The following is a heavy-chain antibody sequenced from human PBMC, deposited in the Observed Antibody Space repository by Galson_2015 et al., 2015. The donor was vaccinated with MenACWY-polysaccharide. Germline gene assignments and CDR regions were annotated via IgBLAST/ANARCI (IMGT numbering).Heavy chain of an antibody. V-gene: IGHV4-59*01. CDR2: IYYSGST. CDR1: GGSISSYY. CDR3: ARASPSPSMDV. J-gene: IGHJ6*02. Sequence: LSLTCTVSGGSISSYYWRWIRQPPGKGLEWIGYIYYSGSTNYNPSLKSRVTISVDTSKNQFSLKLSSVTAADTAVYYCARASPSPSMDVWGQGTTVTVSS.